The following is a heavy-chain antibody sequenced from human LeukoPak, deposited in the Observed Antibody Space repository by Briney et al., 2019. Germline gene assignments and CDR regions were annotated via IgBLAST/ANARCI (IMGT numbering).Heavy chain of an antibody. Sequence: PGGSLRLSCAASGFTFSDYYMSWIRQAPGKGLEWVSYISSSGSTIYYADSVKGRFTISRDNAKNSLYLQMNSLRAEDAAVYYCARDKGAARPVVFDYWGQGTLVTVSS. CDR1: GFTFSDYY. D-gene: IGHD6-6*01. J-gene: IGHJ4*02. V-gene: IGHV3-11*01. CDR2: ISSSGSTI. CDR3: ARDKGAARPVVFDY.